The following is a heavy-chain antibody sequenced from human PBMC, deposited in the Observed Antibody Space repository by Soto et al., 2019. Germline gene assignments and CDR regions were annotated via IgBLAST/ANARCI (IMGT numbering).Heavy chain of an antibody. D-gene: IGHD3-9*01. CDR1: GFTFSSYA. Sequence: PGGSLRLSCAASGFTFSSYAMSWVRRAPGKGLEWVSAISGSGGSTYYADSVKGRFTISRDNSKNTLYLQMNSLRAEDTAVYYCAKDSLRYFDQYNWFDPWGQGTLVTVSS. J-gene: IGHJ5*02. V-gene: IGHV3-23*01. CDR2: ISGSGGST. CDR3: AKDSLRYFDQYNWFDP.